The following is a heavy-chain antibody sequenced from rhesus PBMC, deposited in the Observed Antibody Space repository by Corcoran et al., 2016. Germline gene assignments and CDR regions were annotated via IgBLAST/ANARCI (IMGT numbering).Heavy chain of an antibody. CDR2: NYGSGSST. CDR1: GGSISSSY. J-gene: IGHJ4*01. D-gene: IGHD6-31*01. CDR3: ASTTYSSGWPIFDY. V-gene: IGHV4-169*02. Sequence: QLQLQESGPGLVKPSETLSVTCAVSGGSISSSYWSWIRQAPGKGLESIGYNYGSGSSTNYNPPLKSRVTLSVDTSKNQLSLKLSSVTAADTAVYYCASTTYSSGWPIFDYWGQGVLVTVSS.